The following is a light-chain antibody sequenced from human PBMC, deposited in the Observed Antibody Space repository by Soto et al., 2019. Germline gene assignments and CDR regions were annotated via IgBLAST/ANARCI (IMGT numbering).Light chain of an antibody. CDR3: SSYAGSNNVV. Sequence: QSALTQPPSASGSPGQAVTISCTGTSSDVCGYNYVSWYQQHPGKAPKLMIYEVSKRPSGFPDRFSGSKSRNTASLTVSGLQADHEADYYCSSYAGSNNVVFGGGTKLTVL. J-gene: IGLJ2*01. CDR2: EVS. V-gene: IGLV2-8*01. CDR1: SSDVCGYNY.